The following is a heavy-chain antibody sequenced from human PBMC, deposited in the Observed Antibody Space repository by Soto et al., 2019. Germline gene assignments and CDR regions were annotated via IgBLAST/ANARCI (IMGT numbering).Heavy chain of an antibody. CDR1: GFTFSSDA. J-gene: IGHJ4*02. Sequence: GGSLNTSSAAPGFTFSSDAMHWVRPAPGKGLEWVAVISYDGSNKYYADSVKGRFTISRDNSKNTLYLQMNSLRAEDTAVYYCARDKNYYGSATPDYWGQGTLVTVSS. CDR2: ISYDGSNK. CDR3: ARDKNYYGSATPDY. D-gene: IGHD3-10*01. V-gene: IGHV3-30-3*01.